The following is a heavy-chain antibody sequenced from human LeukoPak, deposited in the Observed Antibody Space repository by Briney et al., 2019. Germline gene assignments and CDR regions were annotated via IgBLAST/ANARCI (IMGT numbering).Heavy chain of an antibody. CDR1: GGTFSSYA. CDR2: IIPIFGTA. CDR3: ARDDSPALGELYFDY. J-gene: IGHJ4*02. V-gene: IGHV1-69*05. Sequence: ASVKVSCKASGGTFSSYAISWLRQAPGQGLEWMGRIIPIFGTANYAQKFQGRVTITTDESTSTAYMELSSLRSEDTAVYYCARDDSPALGELYFDYWGQGTLVTVSS. D-gene: IGHD3-16*01.